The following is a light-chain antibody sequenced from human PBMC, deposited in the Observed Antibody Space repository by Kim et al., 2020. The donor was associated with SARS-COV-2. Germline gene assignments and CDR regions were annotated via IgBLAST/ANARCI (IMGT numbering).Light chain of an antibody. J-gene: IGKJ2*01. CDR3: QQYYSYPHT. CDR2: AAS. V-gene: IGKV1-8*01. CDR1: QGISSY. Sequence: SASTGDRVTITWRASQGISSYLAWYQQKPGRAPKLLIYAASTLQSGVPSRFSGSGSGTDFTLTISCLQSEDFATYYCQQYYSYPHTFGQGTKLEI.